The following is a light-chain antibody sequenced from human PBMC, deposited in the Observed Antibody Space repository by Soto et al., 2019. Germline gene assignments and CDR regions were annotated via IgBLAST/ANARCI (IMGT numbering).Light chain of an antibody. CDR3: LLHFAYAQV. Sequence: QAVVTQEPSLTVSPGGTVTLTCASSTGTASSSNFPNWLQQKPGQAPKALIYSTDKRHSWTPARFSGALLGDKAALTLSGVQPEDEGEYYCLLHFAYAQVFGGGTKLTVL. V-gene: IGLV7-43*01. J-gene: IGLJ3*02. CDR1: TGTASSSNF. CDR2: STD.